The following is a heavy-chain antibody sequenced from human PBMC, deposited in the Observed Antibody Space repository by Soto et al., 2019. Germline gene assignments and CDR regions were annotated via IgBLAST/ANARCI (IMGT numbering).Heavy chain of an antibody. J-gene: IGHJ2*01. CDR3: ARGGSYRSTAGCRCWYFDL. CDR2: IYHSGST. D-gene: IGHD3-16*02. V-gene: IGHV4-4*02. Sequence: QVQLQESGPGLVEPSGTLSLTCAVSSGSISTNNWWCWVRQPPGKGGEWIGEIYHSGSTNYNPSPYSRVRITVATSTNQYPLTLNSVTAADTAVYYCARGGSYRSTAGCRCWYFDLWGRGTLVSVSS. CDR1: SGSISTNNW.